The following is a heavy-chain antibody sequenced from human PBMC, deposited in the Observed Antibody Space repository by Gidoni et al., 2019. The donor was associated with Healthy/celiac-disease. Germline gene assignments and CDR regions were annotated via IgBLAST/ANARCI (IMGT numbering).Heavy chain of an antibody. Sequence: QVQLVQSGAEVKKPGASVKVSCKVSGYTLTELSMHWVRQAPGKGLEWMGGFDPEDGETIYAQKFQGRVTMTEDTSTDTAYMELSSLRSEDTAVYYCATVGGGSGFLFGNYPLTPYNWFDPWGQGTLVTVSS. D-gene: IGHD4-4*01. CDR3: ATVGGGSGFLFGNYPLTPYNWFDP. V-gene: IGHV1-24*01. J-gene: IGHJ5*02. CDR1: GYTLTELS. CDR2: FDPEDGET.